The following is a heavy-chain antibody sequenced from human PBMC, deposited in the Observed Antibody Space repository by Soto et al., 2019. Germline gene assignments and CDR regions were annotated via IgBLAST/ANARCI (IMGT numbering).Heavy chain of an antibody. CDR3: ARDIITVIGGEIYYYFGMDV. J-gene: IGHJ6*02. CDR1: GGSFREYY. D-gene: IGHD3-10*01. V-gene: IGHV4-34*01. Sequence: SETLSLTCAVNGGSFREYYWSWLRQPPGKGLEWIGEINQSGTTHYNPSLKRRINISIDTSKNQFSLNLTSVTAADTATYYCARDIITVIGGEIYYYFGMDVWGQGTTVPVS. CDR2: INQSGTT.